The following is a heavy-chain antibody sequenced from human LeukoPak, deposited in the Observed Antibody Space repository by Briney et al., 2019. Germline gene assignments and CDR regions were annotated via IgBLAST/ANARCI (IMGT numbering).Heavy chain of an antibody. J-gene: IGHJ3*02. CDR3: AKDHPSSSWYLGAFDI. V-gene: IGHV3-30*02. CDR1: GFTFSSYG. Sequence: GGSLRLSCAASGFTFSSYGMHWVRQAPGKGLEWVAFIRYDGSNKYYADSVKGRFTISRDNSKNTLYLQMNSLRAEDTAVYYCAKDHPSSSWYLGAFDIWGQGTMVTVSS. CDR2: IRYDGSNK. D-gene: IGHD6-13*01.